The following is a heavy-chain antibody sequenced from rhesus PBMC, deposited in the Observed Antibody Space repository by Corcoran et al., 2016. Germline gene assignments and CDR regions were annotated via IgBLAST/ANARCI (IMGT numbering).Heavy chain of an antibody. CDR3: VLGGYYTYRAN. J-gene: IGHJ4*01. V-gene: IGHV4-80*01. D-gene: IGHD5-12*01. CDR1: VASIRDYW. CDR2: SEGHGGGI. Sequence: QVQLQESGPGLVKPSETLSLTCAVSVASIRDYWWSWIRQPPGKGLEWFGESEGHGGGIDDNPSLKSRVTISKDASKNQCTLKVISMTAAETAVYYCVLGGYYTYRANWGQGVLVTVSS.